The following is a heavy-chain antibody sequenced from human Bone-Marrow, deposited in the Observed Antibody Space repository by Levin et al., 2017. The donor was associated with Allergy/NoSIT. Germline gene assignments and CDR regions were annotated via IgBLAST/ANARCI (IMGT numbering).Heavy chain of an antibody. Sequence: GASVKVSCKTSGYRFSSYYIHWVRQAPGQGLEWMGVVDPSGDTTTSAQKFQDRVTMTRDSSTRTVYMELTSLTSADTAVFYCARDLGGSSGFEAGFDYWGQGTLV. CDR2: VDPSGDTT. CDR3: ARDLGGSSGFEAGFDY. J-gene: IGHJ4*02. D-gene: IGHD5-12*01. V-gene: IGHV1-46*01. CDR1: GYRFSSYY.